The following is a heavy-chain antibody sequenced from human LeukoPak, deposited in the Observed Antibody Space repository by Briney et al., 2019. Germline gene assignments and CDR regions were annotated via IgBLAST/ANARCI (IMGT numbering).Heavy chain of an antibody. V-gene: IGHV4-34*01. Sequence: KPSETLSLTCAVYGGSFSGYYWSWIRQPPGKGLEWIGEINHSGSTKYNPSLKSRVTISVDTSKNQFSLKLSSVTAADTAVYYCARGPYDILTGYSGPFDYWGQGTLVTVSS. CDR2: INHSGST. CDR1: GGSFSGYY. J-gene: IGHJ4*02. D-gene: IGHD3-9*01. CDR3: ARGPYDILTGYSGPFDY.